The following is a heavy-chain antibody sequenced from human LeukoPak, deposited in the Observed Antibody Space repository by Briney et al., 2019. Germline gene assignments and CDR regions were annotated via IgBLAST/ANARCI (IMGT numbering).Heavy chain of an antibody. D-gene: IGHD5-12*01. V-gene: IGHV3-30-3*01. CDR3: ARDKWHPDY. CDR1: GFTFSSYA. Sequence: GGSLRLSCAASGFTFSSYAMHWVRQAPGKGLEWVAVISYDGSNKYYADSVKGRFTISRDNSKNTLYLQMNSLRAEDTAVYYCARDKWHPDYWGQGTLVTVSS. CDR2: ISYDGSNK. J-gene: IGHJ4*02.